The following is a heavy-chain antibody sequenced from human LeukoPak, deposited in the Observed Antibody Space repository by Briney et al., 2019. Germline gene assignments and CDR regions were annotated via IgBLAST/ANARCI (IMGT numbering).Heavy chain of an antibody. Sequence: GGSLRLSCAASGFTFSSYGMHWVRQAPGKGLEWVAVISYDGSNKYYADSVKGRFTISRDNSKNTLYLQMNSLRAEDTAVYYCAKDLGQWPVLGRWYFDLWGRGTLVTVSS. CDR2: ISYDGSNK. J-gene: IGHJ2*01. D-gene: IGHD6-19*01. CDR1: GFTFSSYG. V-gene: IGHV3-30*18. CDR3: AKDLGQWPVLGRWYFDL.